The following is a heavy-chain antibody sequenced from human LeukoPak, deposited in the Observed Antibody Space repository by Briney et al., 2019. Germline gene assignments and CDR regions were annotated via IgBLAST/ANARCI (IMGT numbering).Heavy chain of an antibody. V-gene: IGHV3-7*03. D-gene: IGHD3-10*01. J-gene: IGHJ4*02. CDR3: AKDRLLWFGELLPLFDY. CDR1: GFTFSSYA. CDR2: MKRDGSEK. Sequence: PGGSLRLSCAASGFTFSSYAMSWVRQAPGKGLEWVANMKRDGSEKYYVDSVKGRFTISRDNAKNSLYLQMNSLRAEDTAVYYCAKDRLLWFGELLPLFDYWGQGTLVTVSS.